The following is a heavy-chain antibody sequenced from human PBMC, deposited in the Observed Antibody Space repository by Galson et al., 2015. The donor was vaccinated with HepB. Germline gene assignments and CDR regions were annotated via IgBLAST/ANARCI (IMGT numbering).Heavy chain of an antibody. CDR1: GDSISSDY. V-gene: IGHV4-59*01. CDR3: ARSRSGWPSRGYFEF. D-gene: IGHD6-19*01. Sequence: ETLSLTCSVSGDSISSDYWTWIRQPPGKGLEWIGYIYYTGGTNYNPSLKSRITISVDTSKSQFSLKLNSMTAADTAVYYCARSRSGWPSRGYFEFWGQGILVTVSS. J-gene: IGHJ4*02. CDR2: IYYTGGT.